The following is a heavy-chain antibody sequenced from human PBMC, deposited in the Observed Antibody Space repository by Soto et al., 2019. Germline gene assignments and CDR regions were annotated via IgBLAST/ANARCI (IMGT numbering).Heavy chain of an antibody. J-gene: IGHJ6*02. CDR1: GGSISSGDYY. CDR2: IYYSGST. Sequence: PSETLSLTCTVSGGSISSGDYYWSWIRQPPGKGLEWIGYIYYSGSTYYNPSLKSRVTISVDTSKNQFSPKLSSVTAADTAVYYCAREPTYYDFWSGSYGMDVWGQGTTVTVSS. CDR3: AREPTYYDFWSGSYGMDV. V-gene: IGHV4-30-4*01. D-gene: IGHD3-3*01.